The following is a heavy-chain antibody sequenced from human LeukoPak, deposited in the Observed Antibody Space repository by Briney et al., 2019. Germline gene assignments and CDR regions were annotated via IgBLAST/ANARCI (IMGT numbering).Heavy chain of an antibody. CDR3: AGQAYCAGDCYFYS. CDR2: IYYSGIT. D-gene: IGHD2-21*02. Sequence: SETLSLTCTVSGDSISDTRYYWGWIRQPPGKGLEWIGSIYYSGITYYNPSLKSRVTMSVDTSKNQFSLKLSSVTAAGTAVYYCAGQAYCAGDCYFYSWGQGTLVTVSS. V-gene: IGHV4-39*01. J-gene: IGHJ4*02. CDR1: GDSISDTRYY.